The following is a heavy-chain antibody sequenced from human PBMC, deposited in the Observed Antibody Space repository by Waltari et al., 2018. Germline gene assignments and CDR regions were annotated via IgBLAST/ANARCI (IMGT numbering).Heavy chain of an antibody. CDR3: ARDDRSCGGDCYFLDH. J-gene: IGHJ4*02. Sequence: QIQLVQSGAEGKKPGASVKVSCQASGYTFSRYGITWVRQAPGQGLEWMGSISAYNGNTNYAQKVQGRVTMTTDTSTSTAQMELRSLTSDDTAVYYCARDDRSCGGDCYFLDHWGQGTLVTVSS. D-gene: IGHD2-21*02. V-gene: IGHV1-18*01. CDR2: ISAYNGNT. CDR1: GYTFSRYG.